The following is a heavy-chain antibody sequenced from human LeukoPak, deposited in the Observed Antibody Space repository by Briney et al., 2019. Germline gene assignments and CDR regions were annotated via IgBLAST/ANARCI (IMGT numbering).Heavy chain of an antibody. J-gene: IGHJ4*02. V-gene: IGHV3-21*01. CDR1: GFTFSSYT. CDR2: ISHSGSST. CDR3: ARDFLGESGAAGC. D-gene: IGHD2-8*02. Sequence: GGSLRLSCAASGFTFSSYTMSWVRQPPGGGPGLVSYISHSGSSTWNADSVRGRFTISRDNGKSSVYLQMNSLRGEDTAVYYCARDFLGESGAAGCWGQGTLVTVSS.